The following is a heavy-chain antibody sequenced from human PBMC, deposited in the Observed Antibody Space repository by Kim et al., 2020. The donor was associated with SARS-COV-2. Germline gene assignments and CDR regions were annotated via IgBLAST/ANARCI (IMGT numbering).Heavy chain of an antibody. CDR3: ASDRFGELVLGGSDGMDV. V-gene: IGHV3-21*01. CDR1: GFTFSSYS. Sequence: GGSLRLSCAASGFTFSSYSMNWVRQAPGKGLEWVSSISSSSSYIYYADSGKGRFTISRDNAKNSLYLQMNSRRAEDTAVYYCASDRFGELVLGGSDGMDVWGQGTTVTASS. J-gene: IGHJ6*02. D-gene: IGHD3-10*01. CDR2: ISSSSSYI.